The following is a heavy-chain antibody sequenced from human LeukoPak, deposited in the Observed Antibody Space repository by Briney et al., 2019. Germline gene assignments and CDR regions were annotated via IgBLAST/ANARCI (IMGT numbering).Heavy chain of an antibody. CDR2: ISGSGGNA. CDR3: AKVVSGYHFDY. V-gene: IGHV3-23*01. CDR1: GFTFSSYG. Sequence: GGSLRLSCAASGFTFSSYGMSWVRRAPGKGPEWVSGISGSGGNAYYADSVKGRFTISRDNSQNTLYLQMNTLRAEDTAIYYCAKVVSGYHFDYWGQGTLVTVSS. D-gene: IGHD5-12*01. J-gene: IGHJ4*02.